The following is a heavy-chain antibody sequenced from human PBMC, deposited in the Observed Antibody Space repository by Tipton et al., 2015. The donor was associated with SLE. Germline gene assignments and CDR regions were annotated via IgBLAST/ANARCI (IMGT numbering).Heavy chain of an antibody. Sequence: GSLRLSCAASGFTFSSYGMSWVRQAPGKGLEWVSRINSDGSSTSYADSVKGRFTISRDNAKNTLYLQMNSLRAEDTAVYYCARELVRWGYYYGMDVWGQGTTVTVSS. V-gene: IGHV3-74*01. CDR1: GFTFSSYG. CDR2: INSDGSST. CDR3: ARELVRWGYYYGMDV. D-gene: IGHD3-3*01. J-gene: IGHJ6*02.